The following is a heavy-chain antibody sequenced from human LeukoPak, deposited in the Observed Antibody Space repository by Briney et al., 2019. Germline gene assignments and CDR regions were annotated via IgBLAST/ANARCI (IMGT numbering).Heavy chain of an antibody. V-gene: IGHV3-74*01. D-gene: IGHD2-21*02. Sequence: GGSLRLSCAASGFTFSSYWMHWVRQAPGKGLVWVSRINSDGSITNYADSVNGRFTISRDNAKNTLYLQMDSLSAEDTAVYYCATAGHYYYMDVWGKGTTVTVSS. J-gene: IGHJ6*03. CDR2: INSDGSIT. CDR1: GFTFSSYW. CDR3: ATAGHYYYMDV.